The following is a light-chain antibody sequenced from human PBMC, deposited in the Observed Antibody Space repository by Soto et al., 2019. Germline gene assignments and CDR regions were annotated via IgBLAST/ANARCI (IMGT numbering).Light chain of an antibody. V-gene: IGLV1-51*01. CDR2: DNN. CDR1: SSNIGNNY. Sequence: QSVLTQPPSVSAASGQKVTISCSGSSSNIGNNYVSWYQQLPGTAPKLPIYDNNKRPSGIPDRFSGSKSGTSATLGITGLQTGDEADYYCGTWDSSLSAVVFGGGTKLTVL. J-gene: IGLJ2*01. CDR3: GTWDSSLSAVV.